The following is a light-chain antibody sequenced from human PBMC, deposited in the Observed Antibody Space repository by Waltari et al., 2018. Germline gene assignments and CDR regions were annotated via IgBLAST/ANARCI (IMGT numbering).Light chain of an antibody. V-gene: IGLV1-40*01. CDR2: GNN. CDR1: SSNIGAGYD. J-gene: IGLJ2*01. Sequence: QSVLTQPPSVSGAPGQWVTISCTGSSSNIGAGYDVHWYQQLPGTAPKLLIYGNNNRPSGVPDRFSGSKSGTSASLAITGLQAEDDADYSCQSYDRSLSGSIFGGGTKLTVL. CDR3: QSYDRSLSGSI.